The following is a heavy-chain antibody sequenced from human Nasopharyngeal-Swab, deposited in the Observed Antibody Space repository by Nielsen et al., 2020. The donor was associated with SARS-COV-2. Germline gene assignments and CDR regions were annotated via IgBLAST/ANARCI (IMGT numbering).Heavy chain of an antibody. V-gene: IGHV4-30-2*01. J-gene: IGHJ4*02. CDR3: ARDRIYGGNSAFDY. D-gene: IGHD4-23*01. Sequence: LRLSCAVSGGSISSGGYSWSWIRQPPGKGLEWIGYIYHSGSTYYNPSLKSRVTISVDRSKNQFSLKLSSVTAADTAVYYCARDRIYGGNSAFDYWGQGTLVTVSS. CDR2: IYHSGST. CDR1: GGSISSGGYS.